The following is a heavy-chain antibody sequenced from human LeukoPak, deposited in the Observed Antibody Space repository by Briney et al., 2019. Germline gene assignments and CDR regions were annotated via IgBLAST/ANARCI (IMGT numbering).Heavy chain of an antibody. Sequence: PSETLSLTCIVSGGSISSYYWSWIRQPPGKGLEWIGYIYYSGSTNYNPSLKSRVTISVDTSKKQFSLKLTSVTAADTAVYYCARAPEYGLYYFDYWGQGTLVTVSS. CDR2: IYYSGST. D-gene: IGHD1-14*01. J-gene: IGHJ4*02. V-gene: IGHV4-59*12. CDR3: ARAPEYGLYYFDY. CDR1: GGSISSYY.